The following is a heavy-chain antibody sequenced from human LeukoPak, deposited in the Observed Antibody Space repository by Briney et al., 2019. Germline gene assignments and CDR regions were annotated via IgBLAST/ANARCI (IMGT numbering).Heavy chain of an antibody. Sequence: WGSLRLSCAASGFTFSSYVMHWVRQAPGKGLEWAAIISYDGSNEYYADSVKGRFTISRDNSKNTLYLQMNSLRAEDTAVYYCATLGAFDYWGQGTLVTVSS. CDR2: ISYDGSNE. J-gene: IGHJ4*02. V-gene: IGHV3-30*04. CDR1: GFTFSSYV. CDR3: ATLGAFDY.